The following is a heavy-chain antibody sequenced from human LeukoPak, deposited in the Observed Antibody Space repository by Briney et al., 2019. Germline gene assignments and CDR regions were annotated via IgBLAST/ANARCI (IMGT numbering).Heavy chain of an antibody. V-gene: IGHV1-2*06. CDR1: GYTFTGYY. J-gene: IGHJ4*02. Sequence: ASVKASCKASGYTFTGYYMHWVRQAPGQGLEWMGRINPNSGGTNYAQKFQGRVTMTRDTSISTAYMELSRLRSDDTAVYYCARGDYYDSSGYVHWGQGTLVTVSS. CDR2: INPNSGGT. D-gene: IGHD3-22*01. CDR3: ARGDYYDSSGYVH.